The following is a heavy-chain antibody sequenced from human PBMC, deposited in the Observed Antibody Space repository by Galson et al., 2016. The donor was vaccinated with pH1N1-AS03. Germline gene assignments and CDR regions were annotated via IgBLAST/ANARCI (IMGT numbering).Heavy chain of an antibody. D-gene: IGHD5-12*01. J-gene: IGHJ4*02. Sequence: SLRLSCAVSGFTFSTYWMSWVRQAPGKGLEFVSAFSSIGGRTFYANSVKGRFIVSRDTSKNTLSLQMGSLKIEDTAVYYCARDDSGYPYWGQGTPVTVSS. CDR1: GFTFSTYW. CDR3: ARDDSGYPY. CDR2: FSSIGGRT. V-gene: IGHV3-64*01.